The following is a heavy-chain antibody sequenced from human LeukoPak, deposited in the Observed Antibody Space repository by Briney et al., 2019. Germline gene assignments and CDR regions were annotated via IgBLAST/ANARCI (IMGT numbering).Heavy chain of an antibody. J-gene: IGHJ4*02. D-gene: IGHD2-15*01. V-gene: IGHV4-38-2*02. CDR3: ARLGYCSGGSCY. CDR2: FYHSGST. Sequence: SETLSLTCTVSGYSISSGYYWGWIRQPPGKGLEWIGSFYHSGSTYYNPSLKSRITISVDTSKNQFSLKLSSVTAADTAVYYCARLGYCSGGSCYWGQGTLVTVSS. CDR1: GYSISSGYY.